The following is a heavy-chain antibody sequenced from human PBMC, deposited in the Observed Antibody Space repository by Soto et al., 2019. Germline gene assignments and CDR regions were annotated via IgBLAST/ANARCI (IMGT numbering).Heavy chain of an antibody. CDR2: ISYDGSNK. Sequence: GGSLRLSCGASGFTFSSYAMHWVRQAPGKGLEWVAVISYDGSNKYYADSVKGRFTISRDNSKNTLYLQMNSLRAEDTAVYYCATTDSSGYYEPYSLDSWGQGTLVTVSS. V-gene: IGHV3-30-3*01. D-gene: IGHD3-22*01. J-gene: IGHJ5*01. CDR3: ATTDSSGYYEPYSLDS. CDR1: GFTFSSYA.